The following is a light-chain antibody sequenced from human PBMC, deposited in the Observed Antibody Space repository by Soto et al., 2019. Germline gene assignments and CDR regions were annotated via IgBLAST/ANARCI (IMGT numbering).Light chain of an antibody. Sequence: QSVLTQPASVSGSPGQSITISCTRTSSDVGSYNLVSWYQQHPGKAPKLMIYEGTKRPSGVSNRFSGSKSGNTASLTISGLQAEDEANYYCCSYAGKTTWVFGGGTKVTVL. CDR1: SSDVGSYNL. J-gene: IGLJ3*02. V-gene: IGLV2-23*01. CDR3: CSYAGKTTWV. CDR2: EGT.